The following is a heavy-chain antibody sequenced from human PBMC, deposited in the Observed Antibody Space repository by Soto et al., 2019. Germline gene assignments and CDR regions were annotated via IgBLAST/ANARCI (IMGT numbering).Heavy chain of an antibody. Sequence: GGSLRLSCAASGFTFSSYAMSWVRQAPGRGLEWVSSISGSGGGTYYADSVKGRFTFSRDNSKNTLYLQMNSLRAEDTAVYYCAKFGMATTKRSPPYYIDYWGQGALVTVSS. CDR2: ISGSGGGT. V-gene: IGHV3-23*01. CDR1: GFTFSSYA. D-gene: IGHD1-1*01. J-gene: IGHJ4*02. CDR3: AKFGMATTKRSPPYYIDY.